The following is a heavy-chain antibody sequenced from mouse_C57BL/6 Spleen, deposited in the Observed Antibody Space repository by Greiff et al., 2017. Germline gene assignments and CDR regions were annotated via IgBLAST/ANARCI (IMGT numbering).Heavy chain of an antibody. V-gene: IGHV1-81*01. CDR1: GYTFTSYG. CDR3: ERNYDYDETNHYAMDY. CDR2: IYPRSGNT. J-gene: IGHJ4*01. Sequence: QVKLQQSGAELARPGASVKLSCKASGYTFTSYGISWVKQSTGQGLEWIGEIYPRSGNTYYNAQFKGKAPLTADQYSSTAYMELHSLTSETSAVYFCERNYDYDETNHYAMDYWGQGTSVTVSS. D-gene: IGHD2-4*01.